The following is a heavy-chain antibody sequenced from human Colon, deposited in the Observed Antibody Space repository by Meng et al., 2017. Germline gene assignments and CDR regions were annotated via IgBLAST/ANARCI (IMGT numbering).Heavy chain of an antibody. CDR3: TRGLEFYRFEY. CDR1: GDSVSSKTAV. V-gene: IGHV6-1*01. Sequence: QPQLQQSGPGPVKPSQTLSLHCAISGDSVSSKTAVWNWIRQSPSRGLEWLGRTYYRAKWNHDYAESLRGRITINPDTSNNQISLQLNSVTPEDTAVYYCTRGLEFYRFEYWGQGTLVTVSS. CDR2: TYYRAKWNH. J-gene: IGHJ4*02. D-gene: IGHD3-16*02.